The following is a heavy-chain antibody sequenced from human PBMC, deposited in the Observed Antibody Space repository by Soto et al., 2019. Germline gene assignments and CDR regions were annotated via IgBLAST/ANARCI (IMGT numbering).Heavy chain of an antibody. J-gene: IGHJ3*02. CDR2: ISYDGSNK. Sequence: GGSLRLSCAASGFTFSSYAMHWVRQAPGKGLEWVAVISYDGSNKYYADSVKGRFTISRDNSKNTLYLQMNSLRAEDTAVYYYAREQRGQLLSSFADAFDIWGQGRTVTVS. CDR3: AREQRGQLLSSFADAFDI. V-gene: IGHV3-30-3*01. D-gene: IGHD2-2*01. CDR1: GFTFSSYA.